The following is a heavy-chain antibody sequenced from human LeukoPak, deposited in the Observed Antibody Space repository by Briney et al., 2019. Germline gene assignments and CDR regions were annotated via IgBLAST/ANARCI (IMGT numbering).Heavy chain of an antibody. J-gene: IGHJ4*02. CDR1: GYTLTELS. V-gene: IGHV1-24*01. CDR2: FDPEDGET. CDR3: ARVTARREVYYFDY. D-gene: IGHD6-6*01. Sequence: ASVKVSCKVSGYTLTELSMHWVRQAPGKGLEWMGGFDPEDGETIYALKFQGRVTITTDESTSTAYMELSSLRSEDTAVYYCARVTARREVYYFDYWGQGTLVTVSS.